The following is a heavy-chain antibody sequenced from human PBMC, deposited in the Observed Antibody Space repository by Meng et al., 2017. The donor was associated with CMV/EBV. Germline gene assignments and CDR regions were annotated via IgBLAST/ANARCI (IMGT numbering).Heavy chain of an antibody. V-gene: IGHV3-53*01. Sequence: GGSLRLSCAASGFTVSGNHMSWVRQAPGKGLEWISVIYNDDSTHYVDSVKGRFTISRDNSKNTLYLQMNSLRAEDTAVYYCARDCSSTSCYYLGGMDVWGQGTTVTVSS. CDR1: GFTVSGNH. J-gene: IGHJ6*02. CDR2: IYNDDST. CDR3: ARDCSSTSCYYLGGMDV. D-gene: IGHD2-2*01.